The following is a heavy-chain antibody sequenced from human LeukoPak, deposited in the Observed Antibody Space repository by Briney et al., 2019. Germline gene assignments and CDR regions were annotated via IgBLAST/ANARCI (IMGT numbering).Heavy chain of an antibody. D-gene: IGHD2-15*01. Sequence: GGSLRLSCAASGFTFSSYGMHWVRQAPGKGLEWVAFIRYDGSNKYYADSVKGRFTISRDNSKNTLYLQMNSLRAEDTAVYYCAREGGSGGSCYDYWGQGTLVTVSS. CDR2: IRYDGSNK. CDR3: AREGGSGGSCYDY. CDR1: GFTFSSYG. J-gene: IGHJ4*02. V-gene: IGHV3-30*02.